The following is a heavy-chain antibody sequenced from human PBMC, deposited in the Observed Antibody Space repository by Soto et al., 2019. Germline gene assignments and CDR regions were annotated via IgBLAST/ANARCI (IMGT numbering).Heavy chain of an antibody. CDR3: AKARYCSGGSCHYDY. V-gene: IGHV3-23*01. CDR1: GFTFSSYA. J-gene: IGHJ4*02. Sequence: GGSLRLSCAASGFTFSSYAMSWVRQAPGKGLEWVSAISGSGGSTYYADSVKGRFPISRDNSKNTLYLQMNSLRAEDTAVYYCAKARYCSGGSCHYDYWGQGTLVTVSS. CDR2: ISGSGGST. D-gene: IGHD2-15*01.